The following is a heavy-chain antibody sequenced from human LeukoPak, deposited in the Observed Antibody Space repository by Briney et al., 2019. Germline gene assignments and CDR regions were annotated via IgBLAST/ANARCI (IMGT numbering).Heavy chain of an antibody. J-gene: IGHJ5*02. CDR2: INHSGST. CDR1: GGSISSYY. V-gene: IGHV4-34*01. CDR3: ARGGAYCSSTSCYARRNWFDP. D-gene: IGHD2-2*01. Sequence: SETLSLTCTVSGGSISSYYWSWIRQPPGKGLEWIGEINHSGSTNYNPSLKSRVTISVDTSKNQFSLKLSSVTAADTAVYYCARGGAYCSSTSCYARRNWFDPWGQGTLVTVSS.